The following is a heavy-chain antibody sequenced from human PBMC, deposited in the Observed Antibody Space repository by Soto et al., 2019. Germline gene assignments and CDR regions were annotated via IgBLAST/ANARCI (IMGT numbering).Heavy chain of an antibody. V-gene: IGHV2-5*02. CDR1: GFSLSTSGVG. Sequence: QITLKESGPTLVKPTQTLTLTCTFSGFSLSTSGVGVGWIRQPPGKALEWLALIYWDDDKRYSPSLKSRLTITKDTSNHQVVLTMTNMDPVDTATYYCAHSPGYYGSGSYPYYFDYWGQGTLVTVSS. D-gene: IGHD3-10*01. CDR3: AHSPGYYGSGSYPYYFDY. CDR2: IYWDDDK. J-gene: IGHJ4*02.